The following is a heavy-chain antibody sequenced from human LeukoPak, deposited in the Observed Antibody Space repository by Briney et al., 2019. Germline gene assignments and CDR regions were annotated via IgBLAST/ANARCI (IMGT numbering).Heavy chain of an antibody. D-gene: IGHD6-6*01. Sequence: RGSLRLSCAASGFTFSSNAMSWVSHAPWKGLESVSAMSSNGGGTYYADFVKGRFTISRNNPKNTLYLQMNTLRVEDTATYYGAKSARPPDYWGQGTLVTVSS. J-gene: IGHJ4*02. CDR3: AKSARPPDY. V-gene: IGHV3-23*01. CDR1: GFTFSSNA. CDR2: MSSNGGGT.